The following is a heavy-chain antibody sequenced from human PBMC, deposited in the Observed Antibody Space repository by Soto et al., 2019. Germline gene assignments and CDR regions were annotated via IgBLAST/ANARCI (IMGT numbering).Heavy chain of an antibody. CDR2: TYYRSKWYN. CDR1: GDSVSSNSDA. CDR3: ARVGYYDSSGYYPRGSYFDY. D-gene: IGHD3-22*01. J-gene: IGHJ4*02. V-gene: IGHV6-1*01. Sequence: PSQTLSLTCAISGDSVSSNSDAWNWIRQSPSRGLEWLGRTYYRSKWYNDYAVSVKSRITINPDTSKNQFSLQLNSVTPEDTAVYYCARVGYYDSSGYYPRGSYFDYWGQGTLVTVSS.